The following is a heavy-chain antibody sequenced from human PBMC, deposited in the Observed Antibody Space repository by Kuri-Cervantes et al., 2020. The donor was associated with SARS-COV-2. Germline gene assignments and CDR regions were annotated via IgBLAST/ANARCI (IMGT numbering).Heavy chain of an antibody. D-gene: IGHD4-11*01. CDR2: IYYSGST. Sequence: GSLRLSCAVSGYSISSSYYWGWIRQPPGKGLEWIGSIYYSGSTYYNPSLKSRVTISVDTSKNQFSLKLSSVTAADTAVYYCARLHRAQIWFDPWGQGTLVTVSS. V-gene: IGHV4-38-2*01. CDR3: ARLHRAQIWFDP. J-gene: IGHJ5*02. CDR1: GYSISSSYY.